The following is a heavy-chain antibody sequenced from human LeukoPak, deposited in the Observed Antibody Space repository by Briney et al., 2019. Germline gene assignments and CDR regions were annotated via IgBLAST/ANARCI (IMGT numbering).Heavy chain of an antibody. CDR3: ARPPSDYYDSSGWGAFDI. J-gene: IGHJ3*02. V-gene: IGHV4-34*01. D-gene: IGHD3-22*01. CDR1: GGSFSGYY. CDR2: INHSGST. Sequence: PSETLSLTCAVYGGSFSGYYWSWIRQPPGKGLEWIGEINHSGSTNYNPSLKSRVTISVDTSKNQFSLKLSSVTAADTAVYYCARPPSDYYDSSGWGAFDIWGQGTMVTVSS.